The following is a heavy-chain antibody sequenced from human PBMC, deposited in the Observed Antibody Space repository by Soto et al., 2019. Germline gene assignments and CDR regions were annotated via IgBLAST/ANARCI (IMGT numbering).Heavy chain of an antibody. CDR1: GGSISSYY. D-gene: IGHD2-15*01. CDR3: ARSYCSGGSCYFDY. CDR2: IYYSGST. Sequence: SETLSLTCTVSGGSISSYYWSWIRQPPGKGLEWIGYIYYSGSTNYNPSLKSRVTITVETSKNQFSLKLSSVTAADTAVYYCARSYCSGGSCYFDYWGQGTLVTVSS. J-gene: IGHJ4*02. V-gene: IGHV4-59*01.